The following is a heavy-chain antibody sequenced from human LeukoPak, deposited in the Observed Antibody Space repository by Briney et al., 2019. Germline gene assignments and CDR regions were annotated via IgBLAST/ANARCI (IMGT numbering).Heavy chain of an antibody. J-gene: IGHJ6*03. D-gene: IGHD2-15*01. CDR1: GGPISSNY. CDR3: ARDIVVVVAAGSLYYYMDV. Sequence: SETLSLTCTVSGGPISSNYWSWIRQPAGKGLEWIGRIYTSGSTNYNPSLKSRVTMSVDTSKNQFSLKLSSVTAADTAVYYCARDIVVVVAAGSLYYYMDVWGKGTTVTVSS. CDR2: IYTSGST. V-gene: IGHV4-4*07.